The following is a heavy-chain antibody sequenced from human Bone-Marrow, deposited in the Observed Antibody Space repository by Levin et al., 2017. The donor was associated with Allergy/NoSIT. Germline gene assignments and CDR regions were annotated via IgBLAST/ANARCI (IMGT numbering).Heavy chain of an antibody. D-gene: IGHD3-3*01. CDR3: AKDGSRYDFWSGYYNYYYYYYMDV. CDR1: GFTFSSYG. J-gene: IGHJ6*03. CDR2: ISYDGSNK. Sequence: PGGSLRLSCAASGFTFSSYGMHWVRQAPGKGLEWVAVISYDGSNKYYADSVKGRFTISRDNSKNTLYLQMNSLRAEDTAVYYCAKDGSRYDFWSGYYNYYYYYYMDVWGKGTTVTVSS. V-gene: IGHV3-30*18.